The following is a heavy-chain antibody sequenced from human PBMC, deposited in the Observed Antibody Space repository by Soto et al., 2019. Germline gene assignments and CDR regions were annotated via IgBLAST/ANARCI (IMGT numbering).Heavy chain of an antibody. D-gene: IGHD2-2*01. Sequence: TSETLSLTCTVSGGSISSYYWSWIRQPPGKGLEWIGYIYYSGSTKYNPSLKSRDTISEDTSKNQFSMKMSSVTAADTAVYYCARDSGYCSSTSCPGVYYYGMDVWGQGTTVTVSS. CDR3: ARDSGYCSSTSCPGVYYYGMDV. CDR2: IYYSGST. V-gene: IGHV4-59*01. J-gene: IGHJ6*02. CDR1: GGSISSYY.